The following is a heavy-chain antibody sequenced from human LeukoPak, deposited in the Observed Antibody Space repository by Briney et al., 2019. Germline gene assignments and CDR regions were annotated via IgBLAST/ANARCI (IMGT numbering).Heavy chain of an antibody. CDR2: IYYSGST. J-gene: IGHJ4*02. CDR1: GGSISSYY. Sequence: SXTLSLTCSVSGGSISSYYWSWIRQPPGKGLEWIGHIYYSGSTNYNPSLKSRVTISIDTSKNQFSLELSSVTAADTAVYYCARGVCGWSSDYWGQGTLVTVSS. CDR3: ARGVCGWSSDY. D-gene: IGHD6-19*01. V-gene: IGHV4-59*01.